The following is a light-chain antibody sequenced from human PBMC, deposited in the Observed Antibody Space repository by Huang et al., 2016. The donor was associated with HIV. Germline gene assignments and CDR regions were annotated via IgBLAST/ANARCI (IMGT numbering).Light chain of an antibody. CDR2: AAS. J-gene: IGKJ3*01. V-gene: IGKV1-39*01. Sequence: DIQMTQSPPSLSASVGSRVALTCRARQNIRYYVNWYQEKSGKAPNLLLSAASRLVGGVPSRCSGGGSGSNFTLTITNLQPEDIGTYYCQQSYSLPLSFGPGTTVNVK. CDR3: QQSYSLPLS. CDR1: QNIRYY.